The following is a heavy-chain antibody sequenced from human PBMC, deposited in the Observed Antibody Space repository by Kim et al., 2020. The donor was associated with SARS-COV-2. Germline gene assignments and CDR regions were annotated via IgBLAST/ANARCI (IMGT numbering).Heavy chain of an antibody. CDR1: GFTFSSYA. D-gene: IGHD6-19*01. V-gene: IGHV3-30*04. Sequence: GGSLRLSCAASGFTFSSYAMHWVRQAPGKGLEWVAVISYDGSNKYYADSVKGRFTISRDNSKNTLYLQMNSLRAEDTAVYYCARVIAPDYSSGWYEGQGHDAFDIWGQGTMVTVSS. J-gene: IGHJ3*02. CDR2: ISYDGSNK. CDR3: ARVIAPDYSSGWYEGQGHDAFDI.